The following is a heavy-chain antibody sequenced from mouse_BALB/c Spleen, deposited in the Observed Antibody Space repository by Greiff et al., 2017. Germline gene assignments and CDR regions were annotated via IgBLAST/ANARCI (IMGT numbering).Heavy chain of an antibody. V-gene: IGHV1-5*01. CDR3: TRNGNYEAWFAY. J-gene: IGHJ3*01. D-gene: IGHD2-1*01. CDR1: GYTFTSYW. Sequence: EVQLQQSGTVLARPGASVKMSCKASGYTFTSYWMHWVKQKPGQGLEWIGAIYPGNSDTSYNQKFKGKAKLTAVTSTSTAYMELSSLTNEDSAVYYCTRNGNYEAWFAYWGQGTLVTVSA. CDR2: IYPGNSDT.